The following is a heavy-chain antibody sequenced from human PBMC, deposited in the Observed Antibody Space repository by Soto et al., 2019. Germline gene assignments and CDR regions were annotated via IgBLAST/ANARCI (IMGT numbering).Heavy chain of an antibody. CDR1: GGSFSGYY. CDR3: ARRQQRVSGNWFDP. CDR2: INHSGST. Sequence: LSLTCAVYGGSFSGYYWRWIRQPPGKGLEWIGEINHSGSTNYNPSLKSRVTISVDTSKNQFSLKLSSVTAADRAVYYCARRQQRVSGNWFDPWGQGTLVTVSS. J-gene: IGHJ5*02. D-gene: IGHD6-13*01. V-gene: IGHV4-34*01.